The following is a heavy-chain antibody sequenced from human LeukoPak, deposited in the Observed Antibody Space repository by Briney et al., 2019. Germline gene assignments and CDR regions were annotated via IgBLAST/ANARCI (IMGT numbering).Heavy chain of an antibody. V-gene: IGHV3-23*01. J-gene: IGHJ4*02. CDR3: ARAGQQLVPYYLNY. CDR1: GFTFSNYA. CDR2: ISGSGGST. Sequence: SGGSLRLSCGVSGFTFSNYAMSWVRQAPGKGLEWVSGISGSGGSTYYTDSMKGRFTISRDNSKNTLYLQMNSLRADDTAVYFCARAGQQLVPYYLNYWGQGILVTVSS. D-gene: IGHD6-13*01.